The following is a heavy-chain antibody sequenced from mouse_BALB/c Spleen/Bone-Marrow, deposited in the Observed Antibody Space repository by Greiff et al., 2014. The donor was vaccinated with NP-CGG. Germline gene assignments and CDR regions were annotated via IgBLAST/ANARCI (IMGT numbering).Heavy chain of an antibody. V-gene: IGHV1-54*03. J-gene: IGHJ4*01. CDR2: INPGSGGT. Sequence: QVQLQQSGAELVMPGTSVKVSCKASGYAFTNYLIEWVKQRPGQGLEWIGVINPGSGGTNYNEKFKGKATLTADKSSSTAYMQLSSLTSDDSAVYFCARRDDAMDYWGQGTSVTVSS. CDR1: GYAFTNYL. D-gene: IGHD3-3*01. CDR3: ARRDDAMDY.